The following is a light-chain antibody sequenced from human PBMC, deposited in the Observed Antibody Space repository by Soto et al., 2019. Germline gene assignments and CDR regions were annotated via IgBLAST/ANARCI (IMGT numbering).Light chain of an antibody. CDR3: QHLDSYPIT. CDR1: QGISNY. CDR2: AAS. V-gene: IGKV1-9*01. Sequence: DIQLTQSPSFLSASVGDRVTITCRASQGISNYVLWYQQKPGKAPKLLIYAASTLQSGVASRFSGSGSGTEFTLTSSSRQPEDFAIYYCQHLDSYPITFGQGTRLEIK. J-gene: IGKJ5*01.